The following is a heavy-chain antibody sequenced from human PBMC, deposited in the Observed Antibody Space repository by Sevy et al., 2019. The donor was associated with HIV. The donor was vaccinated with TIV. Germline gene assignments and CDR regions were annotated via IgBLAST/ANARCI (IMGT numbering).Heavy chain of an antibody. CDR2: ISAYNGNT. CDR3: ARDIIAVAGNEDFFDY. J-gene: IGHJ4*02. V-gene: IGHV1-18*01. Sequence: ASVKVSCKASGCTFTSYGISWVRQAPGQGLEWMGWISAYNGNTNYAQKLQGRVTMTTDTSTSTAYMELRSLRSDDTAVYYCARDIIAVAGNEDFFDYWGQGTLVTVSS. CDR1: GCTFTSYG. D-gene: IGHD6-19*01.